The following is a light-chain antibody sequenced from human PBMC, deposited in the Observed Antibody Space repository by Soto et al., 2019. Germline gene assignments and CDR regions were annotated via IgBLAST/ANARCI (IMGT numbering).Light chain of an antibody. J-gene: IGKJ1*01. CDR1: QSVSSN. Sequence: EIVMTQSPATLSVSPGERATLSCRASQSVSSNLAWYQQKPGQAPRLLIYGASTSATGIPARFSGSGSGTAFTLTISSLQSEDFAVYYCQPYNTWPPWTFGQGTKLEIK. CDR3: QPYNTWPPWT. CDR2: GAS. V-gene: IGKV3-15*01.